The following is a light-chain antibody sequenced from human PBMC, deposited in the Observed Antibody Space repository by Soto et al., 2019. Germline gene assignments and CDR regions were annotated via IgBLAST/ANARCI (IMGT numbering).Light chain of an antibody. CDR1: QTVLDSSNNKDY. V-gene: IGKV4-1*01. J-gene: IGKJ1*01. CDR2: WAS. CDR3: QQYYSART. Sequence: DIVMPQSPDSLAVALCERATINCNSSQTVLDSSNNKDYLTWYQQKPGQPPKLRIYWASARESGVPDRLSGSGSGTDFTLTISSMQAEDVAVYYCQQYYSARTFGQGTKVDIK.